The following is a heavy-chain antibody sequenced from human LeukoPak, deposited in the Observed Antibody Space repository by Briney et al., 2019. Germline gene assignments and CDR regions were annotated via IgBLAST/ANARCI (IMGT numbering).Heavy chain of an antibody. V-gene: IGHV4-39*01. Sequence: SETLSLTCTVSGGSISSSSYYWGWIRQPPGKGLEWIGSIYYSGNTYYNPSLQSRVTIYVDTSKNQFSLKLSSVTAADTAVYNCARQGAGGRAFDIWGQGTMVTVSS. CDR3: ARQGAGGRAFDI. J-gene: IGHJ3*02. D-gene: IGHD1-26*01. CDR1: GGSISSSSYY. CDR2: IYYSGNT.